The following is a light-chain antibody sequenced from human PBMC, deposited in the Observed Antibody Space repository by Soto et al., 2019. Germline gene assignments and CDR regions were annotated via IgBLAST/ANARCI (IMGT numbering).Light chain of an antibody. J-gene: IGLJ1*01. V-gene: IGLV1-40*01. CDR3: SSYAGSYTWI. Sequence: QSVLTQPPSVSGAPGQRVTISCTGSSSNIGAGYDVHWYQQLPRTAPKLLIYNNINRPSGVPDRFSGSRSGTSASLAITGLQAEDEAEYFCSSYAGSYTWIFGSGTKVTVL. CDR2: NNI. CDR1: SSNIGAGYD.